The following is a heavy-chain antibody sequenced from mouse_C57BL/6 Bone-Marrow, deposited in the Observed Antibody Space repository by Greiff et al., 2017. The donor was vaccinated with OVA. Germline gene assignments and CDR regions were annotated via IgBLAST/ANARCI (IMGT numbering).Heavy chain of an antibody. D-gene: IGHD1-1*01. CDR2: IYPGDGDT. V-gene: IGHV1-80*01. Sequence: QVQLQQSGAELVKPGASVKISCEASGYAFRSYWMNWVKQRPGKGLEWIGQIYPGDGDTNYNGKFKGKATLTADKSSSTAYMQLSSLTSEDSAVYFCARGGDHYGSSCWYFDVWGTGTTVTVSS. J-gene: IGHJ1*03. CDR1: GYAFRSYW. CDR3: ARGGDHYGSSCWYFDV.